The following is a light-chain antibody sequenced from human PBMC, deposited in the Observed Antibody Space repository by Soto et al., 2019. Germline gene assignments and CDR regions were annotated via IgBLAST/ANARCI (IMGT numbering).Light chain of an antibody. CDR2: EVR. CDR1: SSDVGGYNY. CDR3: SSYTTTNTYV. J-gene: IGLJ1*01. V-gene: IGLV2-14*01. Sequence: QSVLTQPASVSGSPGQSITVSCTGTSSDVGGYNYVSWYQQYPGSAPKLIIYEVRNRPSGVSNHFSGSKSGNTASLTISGLQAEDEADYYCSSYTTTNTYVFGTGTKVTVL.